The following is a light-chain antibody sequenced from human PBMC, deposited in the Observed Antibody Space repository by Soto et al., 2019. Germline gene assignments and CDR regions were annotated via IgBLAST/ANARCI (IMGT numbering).Light chain of an antibody. J-gene: IGKJ4*01. CDR2: KAS. V-gene: IGKV1-5*03. CDR1: QSISSW. Sequence: DIQMTQSPSTLSASVGDRVSITCRASQSISSWLAWYQQKPGKAPKLLIYKASSLESGVPSRFSGSGSGTEFTLTISSLQPDDFATYYCQQYNSYSLTFGGGTKVEIK. CDR3: QQYNSYSLT.